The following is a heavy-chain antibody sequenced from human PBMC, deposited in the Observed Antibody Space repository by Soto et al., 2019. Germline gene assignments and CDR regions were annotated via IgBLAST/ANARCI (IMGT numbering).Heavy chain of an antibody. D-gene: IGHD1-26*01. J-gene: IGHJ4*02. CDR3: ARNARELLLPQN. Sequence: ASVQVSCKASGYTFTSYGISWVRQAPGQGLEWMGWISAYNGNTNYAQKLQGRVTMTTYTSTSTAYMELRSLRSDDTAVYYCARNARELLLPQNWGQGTLVTVSS. CDR2: ISAYNGNT. CDR1: GYTFTSYG. V-gene: IGHV1-18*01.